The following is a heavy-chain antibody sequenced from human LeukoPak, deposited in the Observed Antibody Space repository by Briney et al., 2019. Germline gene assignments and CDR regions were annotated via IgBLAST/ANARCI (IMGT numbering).Heavy chain of an antibody. D-gene: IGHD3-22*01. J-gene: IGHJ3*02. CDR1: GYTFTGYY. Sequence: RASVKVSCKASGYTFTGYYMHWVRQAPGQGLEWMGWINPNSGGTNYAQKFQGRVTMTRDTSISTAYMELSRLRSDDTAVYYCARDPFTMIVVPRDAFDIWGQGTMVTVSS. V-gene: IGHV1-2*02. CDR2: INPNSGGT. CDR3: ARDPFTMIVVPRDAFDI.